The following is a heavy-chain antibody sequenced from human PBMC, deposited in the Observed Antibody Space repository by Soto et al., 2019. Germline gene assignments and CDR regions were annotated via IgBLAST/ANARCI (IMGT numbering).Heavy chain of an antibody. Sequence: QAQVVQSGAEVKKPGASVKVSCKSSGYTFITYGISWVRQAPGQGLEWMGWISPYNGDTKYAQKFQGRVTMTTDTSKSTAYMELRSLRAEDTAVYYCASNRSYGTERPYDYWCQGTLVTVSS. D-gene: IGHD3-10*01. J-gene: IGHJ4*02. CDR1: GYTFITYG. CDR2: ISPYNGDT. V-gene: IGHV1-18*04. CDR3: ASNRSYGTERPYDY.